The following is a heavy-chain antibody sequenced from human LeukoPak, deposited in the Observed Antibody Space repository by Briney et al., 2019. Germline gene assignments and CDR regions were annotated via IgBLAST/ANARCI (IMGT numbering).Heavy chain of an antibody. Sequence: GRSLRLSCAASGFTFSSYGMHWVRQAPGKGLEWVAVIWYDGSNKYYADSVKGRFTISRDNSKNTLYLQMNSLRAEDTAVYYCSGSYYPPVGYCGMDVWGQGTTVTVSS. D-gene: IGHD1-26*01. V-gene: IGHV3-33*01. J-gene: IGHJ6*02. CDR3: SGSYYPPVGYCGMDV. CDR2: IWYDGSNK. CDR1: GFTFSSYG.